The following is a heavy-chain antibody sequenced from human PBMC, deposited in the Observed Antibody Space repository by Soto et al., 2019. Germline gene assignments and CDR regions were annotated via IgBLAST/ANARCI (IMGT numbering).Heavy chain of an antibody. J-gene: IGHJ4*02. CDR3: ARGEAITMVRGVIPLDY. CDR1: GFTFSDYY. Sequence: QVQLVESGGGLVKPGGSLRLSCAASGFTFSDYYMSWIRQAPGKGLEWVSYISSSSSYTNYADSVKGRFTISRDNAKNSLYLQMNSLRAEDTAVYYCARGEAITMVRGVIPLDYWGQGTLVPVSS. D-gene: IGHD3-10*01. CDR2: ISSSSSYT. V-gene: IGHV3-11*06.